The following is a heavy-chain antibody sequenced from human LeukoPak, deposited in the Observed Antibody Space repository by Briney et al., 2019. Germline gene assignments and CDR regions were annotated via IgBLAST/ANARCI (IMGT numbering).Heavy chain of an antibody. CDR2: ISHSGST. J-gene: IGHJ4*02. V-gene: IGHV4-34*01. Sequence: SETLSLTRAVYGGSFSGYYWSWIRQPPGKGLEWIGEISHSGSTNYNPSLKSRVTISVDTSKNQFSLKLSSVTAADTAVYYCAREYYYDSSGPFDYWGQGTLVTVSS. D-gene: IGHD3-22*01. CDR3: AREYYYDSSGPFDY. CDR1: GGSFSGYY.